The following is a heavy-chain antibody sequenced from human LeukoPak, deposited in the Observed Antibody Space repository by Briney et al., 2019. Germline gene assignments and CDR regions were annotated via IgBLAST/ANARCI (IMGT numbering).Heavy chain of an antibody. D-gene: IGHD3-16*01. Sequence: GGSLRLSCAASGFTFSSYAMHWVRQAPGKGLEYVSAISRNGGSTYYANSVKGRFTISRDNAKNTLSLQMGSLRAEDMAVYYCARPRAGGITSVWGAFDIWGQGTMVTVSS. J-gene: IGHJ3*02. CDR2: ISRNGGST. CDR3: ARPRAGGITSVWGAFDI. V-gene: IGHV3-64*01. CDR1: GFTFSSYA.